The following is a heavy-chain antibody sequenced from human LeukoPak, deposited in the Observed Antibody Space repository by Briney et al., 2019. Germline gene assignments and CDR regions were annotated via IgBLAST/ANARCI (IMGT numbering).Heavy chain of an antibody. Sequence: GGSLRLSCGGSGFTFSGFIMNWLRQAPGKGLEWVSYITTSSTTIYYADSVKGRFTVSRDNAKSSLYLQMNSLRTDDTAVYYCARGTFSSFESWGPGTLVTVSS. CDR1: GFTFSGFI. D-gene: IGHD3-3*01. J-gene: IGHJ4*02. CDR3: ARGTFSSFES. CDR2: ITTSSTTI. V-gene: IGHV3-48*01.